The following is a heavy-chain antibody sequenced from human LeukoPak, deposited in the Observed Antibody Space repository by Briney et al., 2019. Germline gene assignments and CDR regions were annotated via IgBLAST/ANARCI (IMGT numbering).Heavy chain of an antibody. CDR1: GLTFSDYY. J-gene: IGHJ4*02. CDR3: AKNSVGGSYSPIDS. CDR2: ISSSGRTI. V-gene: IGHV3-11*01. Sequence: GGSLRLSCAACGLTFSDYYMSWIRQAPGKGLEWVSYISSSGRTIYYADSVKGRFTISRDNAKNSLYLQMNSLRAEDTALYYCAKNSVGGSYSPIDSWGQGTLVTVSS. D-gene: IGHD1-26*01.